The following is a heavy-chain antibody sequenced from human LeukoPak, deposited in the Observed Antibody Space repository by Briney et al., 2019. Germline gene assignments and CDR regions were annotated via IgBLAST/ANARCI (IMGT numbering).Heavy chain of an antibody. V-gene: IGHV3-9*01. Sequence: GGSLRLSCAASGFTFDDLAIHGAGKAPGRGWKGASGLSWNSGSIGYADSVKGRFTISRDNAKNSLYLQMNSLRAEDTALYYCAKVQHRYYDFWSGNFDYWGQGTLVTVSS. CDR3: AKVQHRYYDFWSGNFDY. J-gene: IGHJ4*02. CDR2: LSWNSGSI. D-gene: IGHD3-3*01. CDR1: GFTFDDLA.